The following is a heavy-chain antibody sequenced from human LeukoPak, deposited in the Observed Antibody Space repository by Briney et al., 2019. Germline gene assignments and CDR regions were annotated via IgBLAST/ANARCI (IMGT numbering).Heavy chain of an antibody. CDR2: TAGADDVI. D-gene: IGHD3-22*01. V-gene: IGHV3-23*01. J-gene: IGHJ4*02. CDR3: ANDGFDYYDTSGYSYFHY. CDR1: GLTFSDYR. Sequence: PGGSLRLSCAVSGLTFSDYRMIWVRQAPEKRLEWVAVTAGADDVIQYADSVKGRFTISTDNSKNTLYLQMNSLRAEDTPVYYCANDGFDYYDTSGYSYFHYWGQGTLVTVSS.